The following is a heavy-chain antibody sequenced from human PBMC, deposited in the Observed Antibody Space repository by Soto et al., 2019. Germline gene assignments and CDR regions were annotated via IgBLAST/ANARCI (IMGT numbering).Heavy chain of an antibody. V-gene: IGHV4-59*01. J-gene: IGHJ6*03. Sequence: SETLSLTCTVSGGSISSYYWSWIRRPPGKGLEWIGYIYYSGSTNYNPSLKSRVTISVDTSKNQFSLKLSSVTAADTAVYYCARGDDYSTFYMDVWGKGTTVTVSS. CDR2: IYYSGST. CDR3: ARGDDYSTFYMDV. CDR1: GGSISSYY. D-gene: IGHD4-4*01.